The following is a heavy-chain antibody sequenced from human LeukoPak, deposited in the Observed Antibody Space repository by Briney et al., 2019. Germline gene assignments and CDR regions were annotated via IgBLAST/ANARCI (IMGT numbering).Heavy chain of an antibody. CDR1: GYTFTGYY. Sequence: ASVKVSCKASGYTFTGYYMHWVRQAPGQGLEWMGWINPNSGGTNYAQKFQGRVTMTRDTSISTAYMELSRLRPDDTAVYYCASTGVVPAAPYYFDYWGQGTLVTVFS. CDR3: ASTGVVPAAPYYFDY. D-gene: IGHD2-2*01. V-gene: IGHV1-2*02. CDR2: INPNSGGT. J-gene: IGHJ4*02.